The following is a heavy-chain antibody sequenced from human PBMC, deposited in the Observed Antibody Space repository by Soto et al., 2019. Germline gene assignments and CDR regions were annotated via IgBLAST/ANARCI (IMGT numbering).Heavy chain of an antibody. V-gene: IGHV3-53*01. Sequence: GGSLRLSCAASGFTVSSNYMSWVRQAPGKGLEWVSVIYSGGITYYADSVKGRFTISRDNSKNTLYLQMNSLRAEDTAVYYCAKDRAQQLVRGNYYGMDVWGQGTTVTVSS. CDR1: GFTVSSNY. CDR3: AKDRAQQLVRGNYYGMDV. J-gene: IGHJ6*02. CDR2: IYSGGIT. D-gene: IGHD6-13*01.